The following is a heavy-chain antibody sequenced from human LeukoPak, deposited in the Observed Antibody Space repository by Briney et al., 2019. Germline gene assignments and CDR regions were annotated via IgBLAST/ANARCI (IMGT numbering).Heavy chain of an antibody. V-gene: IGHV3-11*04. D-gene: IGHD4-11*01. CDR1: GFTFSDYY. J-gene: IGHJ5*02. Sequence: GGSLRLSCAASGFTFSDYYMSWIRQAPGKGLEWVSYISSSGSTIYYADSVQGRFTISRDNAKNSLYLQMNSLRAGDTAVYYCASYSNYVDGWLDPWGQRTLVTVSS. CDR2: ISSSGSTI. CDR3: ASYSNYVDGWLDP.